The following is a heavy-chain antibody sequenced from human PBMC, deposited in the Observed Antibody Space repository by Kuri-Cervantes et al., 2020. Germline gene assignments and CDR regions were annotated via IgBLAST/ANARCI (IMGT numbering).Heavy chain of an antibody. CDR1: GFTFSSYW. V-gene: IGHV3-66*02. Sequence: GESLKISCAASGFTFSSYWMSWVRQAPGKGLEWVSVIYSGGSTYYADSVKGRFTISRDNSKNTLYLQMNSLRAEDTAVYYCARDQRYSSSWYSYYYYYGMDVWGQGTTVTVSS. CDR3: ARDQRYSSSWYSYYYYYGMDV. J-gene: IGHJ6*02. CDR2: IYSGGST. D-gene: IGHD6-13*01.